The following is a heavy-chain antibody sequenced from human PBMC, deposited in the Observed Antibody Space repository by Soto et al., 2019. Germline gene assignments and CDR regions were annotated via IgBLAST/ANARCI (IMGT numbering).Heavy chain of an antibody. CDR2: ISSSSNYI. V-gene: IGHV3-21*01. D-gene: IGHD6-19*01. Sequence: EVQLVESGGGLVKPGGPLRLSCAPSGFTFGPNGMNWAAQAPGKGLGWVSSISSSSNYIYYADSMKGRFTISRDNAKNSLYLQMNSLRAEDTAVYYCARTLPYTTGPFDYWGQGTLVTVSS. CDR3: ARTLPYTTGPFDY. J-gene: IGHJ4*02. CDR1: GFTFGPNG.